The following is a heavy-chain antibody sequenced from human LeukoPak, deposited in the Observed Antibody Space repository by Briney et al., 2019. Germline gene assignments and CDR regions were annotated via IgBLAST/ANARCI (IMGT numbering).Heavy chain of an antibody. V-gene: IGHV1-18*01. CDR1: GYTFTGYG. CDR2: ISVYNDNT. Sequence: ASVKVSCKASGYTFTGYGITWVRQAPGQGLEWMGWISVYNDNTNYAQKFQGRVTMTTDTYTSTAYMELRSLRSDDTAVYYCARDRRTDYGDYYAAEYFQHWGQGTLVTVSS. CDR3: ARDRRTDYGDYYAAEYFQH. J-gene: IGHJ1*01. D-gene: IGHD4-17*01.